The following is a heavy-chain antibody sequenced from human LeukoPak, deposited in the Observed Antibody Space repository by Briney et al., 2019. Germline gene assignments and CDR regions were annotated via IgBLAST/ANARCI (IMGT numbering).Heavy chain of an antibody. J-gene: IGHJ4*02. CDR3: AGTHLEWLLGTPDY. D-gene: IGHD3-3*01. CDR2: ISSSSSYI. Sequence: GGSLRLSCAASGFTFSSYSMNWVRQAPGKGLEWVSSISSSSSYIYYADSVKGRFTISRDNAKNSLYLQMNSLRAEDTAVYYCAGTHLEWLLGTPDYWGQGTLVTVSS. V-gene: IGHV3-21*01. CDR1: GFTFSSYS.